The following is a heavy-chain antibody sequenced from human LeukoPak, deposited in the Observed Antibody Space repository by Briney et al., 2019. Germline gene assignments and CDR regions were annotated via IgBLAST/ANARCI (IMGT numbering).Heavy chain of an antibody. CDR2: IYPGDSDT. CDR3: ARFETIFGVVKELDY. CDR1: GYSFTSYW. D-gene: IGHD3-3*01. Sequence: GESLKISCKGSGYSFTSYWIGWVRQMPGKGLEWMGIIYPGDSDTRYSPSFQGQVTISADKSISTAYLQWSSLKASDTAMYYCARFETIFGVVKELDYWGQGTLVTVSS. J-gene: IGHJ4*02. V-gene: IGHV5-51*01.